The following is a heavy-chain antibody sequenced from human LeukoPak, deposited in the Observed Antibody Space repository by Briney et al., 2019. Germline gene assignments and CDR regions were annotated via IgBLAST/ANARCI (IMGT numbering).Heavy chain of an antibody. Sequence: GGSLRLSCAASGFTFSSYAMHWVRQAPGKGLEWVAVISYDGSNKYYADSVKGRFTISRDNFKNTLYLQMNSLRAEDTAVYYCARTNVLLWFGELFLDYWGQGTLVTVSS. D-gene: IGHD3-10*01. CDR2: ISYDGSNK. V-gene: IGHV3-30-3*01. CDR1: GFTFSSYA. J-gene: IGHJ4*02. CDR3: ARTNVLLWFGELFLDY.